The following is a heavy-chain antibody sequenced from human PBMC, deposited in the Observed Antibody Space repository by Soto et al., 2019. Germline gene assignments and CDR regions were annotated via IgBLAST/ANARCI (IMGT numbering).Heavy chain of an antibody. D-gene: IGHD2-15*01. CDR2: SSHRGSP. CDR1: SGSFSSYY. CDR3: LGWLNGHWVDR. V-gene: IGHV4-34*01. Sequence: QVKPQQWGAGLLKPSETLSLTCAVYSGSFSSYYWSWIRQPPGKGLEKIGESSHRGSPVYNPSLMNRITMSVDTSNKQCYLKLISVIGADTAVYYCLGWLNGHWVDRWGQGTLVTVSS. J-gene: IGHJ5*02.